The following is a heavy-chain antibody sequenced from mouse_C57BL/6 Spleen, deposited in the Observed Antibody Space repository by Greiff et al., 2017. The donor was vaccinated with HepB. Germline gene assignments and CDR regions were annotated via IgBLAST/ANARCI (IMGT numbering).Heavy chain of an antibody. D-gene: IGHD1-1*01. V-gene: IGHV1-19*01. CDR3: ARRGYYGSSRYFDV. J-gene: IGHJ1*03. CDR2: INPYNGGT. CDR1: GYTFTDYY. Sequence: EVQLQQSGPVLVKPGASVKMSCKASGYTFTDYYMNWVKQSHGKSLEWIGVINPYNGGTSYNQKFKGKATLTVDKSSSTAYMELNSLTSEDSAVYYCARRGYYGSSRYFDVWGTGTTVTVSS.